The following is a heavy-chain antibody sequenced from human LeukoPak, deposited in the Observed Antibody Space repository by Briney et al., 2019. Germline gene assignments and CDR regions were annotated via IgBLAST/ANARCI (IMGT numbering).Heavy chain of an antibody. CDR1: GVSISRFY. Sequence: SETLCLTCTTSGVSISRFYWSWVRQPPGKGLEWIGNIYSGVPTYFNPSLKSRVIISVDTSKNQFSLNLTSVTAADTAMYYCVQTTGWPGFDYWGQGIVLSVSS. CDR2: IYSGVPT. V-gene: IGHV4-4*09. D-gene: IGHD1-1*01. CDR3: VQTTGWPGFDY. J-gene: IGHJ4*02.